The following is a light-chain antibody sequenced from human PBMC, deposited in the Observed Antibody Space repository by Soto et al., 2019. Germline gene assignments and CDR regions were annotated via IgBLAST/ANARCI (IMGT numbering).Light chain of an antibody. CDR1: QSVLYTSNNKNH. J-gene: IGKJ4*01. CDR2: WLS. Sequence: DIVMTQSPDSLAVSLGERATINCKSSQSVLYTSNNKNHLAWYQQKPGQPPKLLIYWLSTRESGVPDRFSGSGSGTDFTLTISSLQAEDVAVYYCQQYYSTPLTFGGGTKVEIK. V-gene: IGKV4-1*01. CDR3: QQYYSTPLT.